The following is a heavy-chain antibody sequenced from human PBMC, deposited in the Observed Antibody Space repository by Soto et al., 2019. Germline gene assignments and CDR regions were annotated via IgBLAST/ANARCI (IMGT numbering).Heavy chain of an antibody. Sequence: GASVKVSCKASGYTFTGYYMHWVRQAPGQGLEWMGWINPNSGGTNYAQKFQGRVTMTRDTSISTAYMELSRLRSDDTAVYYCASYCDILTGAYYYYGMDAWGQGTTVTVSS. CDR1: GYTFTGYY. V-gene: IGHV1-2*02. CDR2: INPNSGGT. CDR3: ASYCDILTGAYYYYGMDA. J-gene: IGHJ6*02. D-gene: IGHD3-9*01.